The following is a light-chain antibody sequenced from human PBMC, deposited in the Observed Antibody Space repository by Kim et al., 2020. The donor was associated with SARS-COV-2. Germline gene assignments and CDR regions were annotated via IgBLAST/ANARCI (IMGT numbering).Light chain of an antibody. CDR1: NIGSKT. CDR2: YDS. CDR3: QVWDSNSDVRV. Sequence: SYELTQPPSVSVAPGKTATITCGGDNIGSKTVHWFQQMPGQAPVLVIFYDSERPSGIPERISGSNSENTATLTISRVEAGDEADYYCQVWDSNSDVRVFGGGTQLTVL. V-gene: IGLV3-21*04. J-gene: IGLJ2*01.